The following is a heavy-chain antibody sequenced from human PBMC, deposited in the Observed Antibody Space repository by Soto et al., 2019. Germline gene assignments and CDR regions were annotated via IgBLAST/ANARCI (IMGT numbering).Heavy chain of an antibody. Sequence: QVQLLESGGGLVKPGGSLRLSCAASGFIFRDFYMSWIRQVPGKGLEWLSKISSSSSSTDYADSVKGRFTISRDNAKNSPYLQMSSLRAEDTAVYYCARDRGGGSIFGGHYGMDVWGQGTTVTVSS. V-gene: IGHV3-11*06. CDR1: GFIFRDFY. CDR3: ARDRGGGSIFGGHYGMDV. J-gene: IGHJ6*02. D-gene: IGHD3-3*01. CDR2: ISSSSSST.